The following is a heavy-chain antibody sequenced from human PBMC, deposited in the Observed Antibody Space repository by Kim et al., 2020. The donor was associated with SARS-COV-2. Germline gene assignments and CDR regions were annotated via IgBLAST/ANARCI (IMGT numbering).Heavy chain of an antibody. CDR3: ARDNGIAARPDYFDY. Sequence: ASVKVSCKASGYTFTSYGISWVRQAPGQGLEWMGWISAYNGNTNYAQKLQGRVTMTTDTSTSTAYMELRSLRSDDTAVYYCARDNGIAARPDYFDYWGQGTLVTVSS. D-gene: IGHD6-6*01. J-gene: IGHJ4*02. V-gene: IGHV1-18*01. CDR1: GYTFTSYG. CDR2: ISAYNGNT.